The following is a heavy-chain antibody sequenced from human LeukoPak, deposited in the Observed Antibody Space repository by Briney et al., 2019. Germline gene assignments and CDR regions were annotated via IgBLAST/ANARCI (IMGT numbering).Heavy chain of an antibody. V-gene: IGHV1-69*05. Sequence: GASVKVSCKASGGTFSSHGFSWVRQAPGQGLECMGGIIPIFGTTNYAQKFQGRVTITTDASTSTGYMELSSLRSEDTAVYYCARRWPHSSGYYLFDYWGQGTLVTVSS. CDR1: GGTFSSHG. CDR3: ARRWPHSSGYYLFDY. J-gene: IGHJ4*02. CDR2: IIPIFGTT. D-gene: IGHD3-22*01.